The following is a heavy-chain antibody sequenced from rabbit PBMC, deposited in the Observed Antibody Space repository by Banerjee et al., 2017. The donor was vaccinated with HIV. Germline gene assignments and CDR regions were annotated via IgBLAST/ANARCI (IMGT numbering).Heavy chain of an antibody. D-gene: IGHD1-1*01. Sequence: QEQLEESGGGLVKPEGSLTLTCKASGFSFSNNYVMCWVRQAPGKGLEWIACINISSGNTVYASWAKGRFTISRTSSTTVTLQMTSLTAADTATYFCARRSSVSGADYYPLWGPGTLVTVS. CDR1: GFSFSNNYV. J-gene: IGHJ4*01. CDR3: ARRSSVSGADYYPL. CDR2: INISSGNT. V-gene: IGHV1S45*01.